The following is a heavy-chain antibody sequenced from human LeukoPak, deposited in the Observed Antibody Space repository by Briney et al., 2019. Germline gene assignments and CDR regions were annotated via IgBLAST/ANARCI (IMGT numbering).Heavy chain of an antibody. J-gene: IGHJ5*02. CDR1: GYTFTSYY. V-gene: IGHV1-46*03. Sequence: GASVKVSCKASGYTFTSYYMHWVRQAPGQGLEWMGIINPSGGSTSYAQKFQGRVTMTRDTSTRTVYMELSSLRSEDTAVYYCARLMGITIFGVVIYNWFDPWGQGTLVTVSS. CDR2: INPSGGST. CDR3: ARLMGITIFGVVIYNWFDP. D-gene: IGHD3-3*01.